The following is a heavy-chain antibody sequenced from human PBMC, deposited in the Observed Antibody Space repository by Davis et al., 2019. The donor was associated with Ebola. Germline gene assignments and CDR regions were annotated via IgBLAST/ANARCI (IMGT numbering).Heavy chain of an antibody. CDR3: ARDSGWEPLNY. CDR2: IYSGGST. J-gene: IGHJ4*02. CDR1: GFTVSSNY. V-gene: IGHV3-66*01. D-gene: IGHD1-26*01. Sequence: GESLKISCAASGFTVSSNYMSWVRQAPGKGLEWVSVIYSGGSTYYADSVKGRFTISRDNSKNTLYLQMNSLRAEDTAVYYCARDSGWEPLNYWGQGTLVTVSS.